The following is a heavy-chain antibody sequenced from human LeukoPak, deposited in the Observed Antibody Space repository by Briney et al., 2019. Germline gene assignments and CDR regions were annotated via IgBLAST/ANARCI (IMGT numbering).Heavy chain of an antibody. J-gene: IGHJ4*02. Sequence: GGSLVLSCAASGFTFSSYWMSWVRQAPGKGLEGVANIKQDGSEKYYVDSVKGRFTISRDNAKNSLYLQMNSLRAEDTAVYYCASSLPRSSGWYGYWGQGTLVTVSS. CDR3: ASSLPRSSGWYGY. CDR2: IKQDGSEK. CDR1: GFTFSSYW. D-gene: IGHD6-19*01. V-gene: IGHV3-7*01.